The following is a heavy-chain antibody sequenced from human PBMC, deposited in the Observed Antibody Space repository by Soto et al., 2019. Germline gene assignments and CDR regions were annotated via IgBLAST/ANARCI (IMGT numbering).Heavy chain of an antibody. CDR1: GGTFSSYA. J-gene: IGHJ1*01. V-gene: IGHV1-69*13. Sequence: SVKVSCKASGGTFSSYAISWVRQAPGQGLEWMGGIIPIFGTANYAQKFQGRVTITADESTSTAYMELSSLRSEDTAVYYCAIVGYYDSSAPPGHWGQGTLVTVSS. D-gene: IGHD3-22*01. CDR2: IIPIFGTA. CDR3: AIVGYYDSSAPPGH.